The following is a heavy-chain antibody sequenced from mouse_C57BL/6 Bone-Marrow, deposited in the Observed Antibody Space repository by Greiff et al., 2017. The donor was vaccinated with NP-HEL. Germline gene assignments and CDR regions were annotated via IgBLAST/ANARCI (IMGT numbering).Heavy chain of an antibody. D-gene: IGHD1-1*01. CDR2: IYPGSGST. J-gene: IGHJ1*03. Sequence: VQLQQPGAELVKPGASVKMSCKASGYTFTSYWITWVKQRPGQGLEWIGDIYPGSGSTNYNEKFKSKATLTVDTSSSTAYMQLSSLTSEDSAVYYCARPHITTVPPWYIDVWGTGTTVTVSS. CDR1: GYTFTSYW. V-gene: IGHV1-55*01. CDR3: ARPHITTVPPWYIDV.